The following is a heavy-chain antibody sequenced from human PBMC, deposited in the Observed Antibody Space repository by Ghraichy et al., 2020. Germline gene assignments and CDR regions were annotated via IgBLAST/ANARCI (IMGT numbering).Heavy chain of an antibody. J-gene: IGHJ4*02. CDR2: IYSDSQT. D-gene: IGHD2-2*01. Sequence: GGSLRLSCAVSGFTVSSNFMTWVRQAPGRGLGWVSTIYSDSQTYYADSVRGRFTISRHNSKNILFLQMNSLRPDDAAVYYCVGGSRTTRTALNYWGQGVLVTVSS. CDR3: VGGSRTTRTALNY. CDR1: GFTVSSNF. V-gene: IGHV3-53*04.